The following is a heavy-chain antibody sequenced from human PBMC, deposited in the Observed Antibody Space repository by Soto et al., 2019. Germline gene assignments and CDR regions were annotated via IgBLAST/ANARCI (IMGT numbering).Heavy chain of an antibody. CDR3: ARLSGYDPAGAADK. CDR2: TYYSGGS. Sequence: QVQLQESGPGLVKASQTLSLTCTLSGASVSIAEHYWSWIRQPPGKALEWIGYTYYSGGSYYNASLQRRVSISVDTSQNQFSLKLTSVTAADTAVYYCARLSGYDPAGAADKWGPGILVSVSS. D-gene: IGHD5-12*01. V-gene: IGHV4-30-4*01. J-gene: IGHJ4*02. CDR1: GASVSIAEHY.